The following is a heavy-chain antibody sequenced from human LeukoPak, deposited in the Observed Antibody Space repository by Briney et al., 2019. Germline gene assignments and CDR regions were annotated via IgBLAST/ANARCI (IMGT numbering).Heavy chain of an antibody. V-gene: IGHV4-59*01. Sequence: SETLSLTCAVYGGSFSGYYWSWIRQPPGKGLEWIGYIYYSGSTNYNPSLKSRVTISVDTSKNQFSLKLSSVTAADTAVYYCARVRKDAYYGMDVWGQGTTVTVSS. CDR3: ARVRKDAYYGMDV. CDR2: IYYSGST. J-gene: IGHJ6*02. CDR1: GGSFSGYY.